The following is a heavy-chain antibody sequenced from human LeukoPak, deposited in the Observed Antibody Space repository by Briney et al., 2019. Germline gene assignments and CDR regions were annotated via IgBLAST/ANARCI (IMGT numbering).Heavy chain of an antibody. CDR1: GITFSSYG. Sequence: GGSLRLSCAASGITFSSYGMSWVRQAPGKGLVWVSRINSDGSRTSYADSVKGRFTISRDNAKNTLYLHMISLRAEDTAMYYCARDVGYSYAFDHWGQGTLVTVSS. D-gene: IGHD5-18*01. J-gene: IGHJ4*02. CDR2: INSDGSRT. V-gene: IGHV3-74*01. CDR3: ARDVGYSYAFDH.